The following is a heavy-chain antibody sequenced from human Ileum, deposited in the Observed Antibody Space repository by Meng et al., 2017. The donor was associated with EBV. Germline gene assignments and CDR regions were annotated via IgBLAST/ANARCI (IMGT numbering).Heavy chain of an antibody. D-gene: IGHD3-16*01. J-gene: IGHJ4*02. CDR2: TYGSDI. CDR3: AYYRVERGGVGS. V-gene: IGHV4-61*01. Sequence: QVQLQGSAPVLLHPSHPSPSPSPCHGGSVSSASYHWSGIRQSPGRGLELFGHTYGSDISYSPSFQSRSPTSLDTAKIQCFLKLTSVTAADTAMYYCAYYRVERGGVGSWGQGTLVTVSS. CDR1: GGSVSSASYH.